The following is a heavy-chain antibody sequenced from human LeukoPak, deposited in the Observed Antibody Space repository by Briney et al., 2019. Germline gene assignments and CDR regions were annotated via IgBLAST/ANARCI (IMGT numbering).Heavy chain of an antibody. D-gene: IGHD3-10*01. CDR1: GFTVSSKY. J-gene: IGHJ3*02. V-gene: IGHV3-53*01. CDR3: ARSFGAGGAFDI. Sequence: GGSLRLSCAASGFTVSSKYMNWVRQAQGKGLEWVSIIYSGGSTYYPDSVKGRFTISRDNSKNTLYLQMHSLRAEDTAVYYCARSFGAGGAFDIWGQGTMVTVSS. CDR2: IYSGGST.